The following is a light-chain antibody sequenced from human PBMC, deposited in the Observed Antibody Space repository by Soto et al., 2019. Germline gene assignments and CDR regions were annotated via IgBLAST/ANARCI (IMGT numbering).Light chain of an antibody. V-gene: IGLV2-14*01. CDR2: EVT. J-gene: IGLJ1*01. CDR3: SSYTSGSTPFV. Sequence: QSVLTQPASVSGSPGQSITISCTGTSSDVGGYNYVSWYQQHPGKAPKLMIYEVTNRPSGISNRFSGSKSGDTATLTISGLQGEDEADYYCSSYTSGSTPFVFGPGTKLTVL. CDR1: SSDVGGYNY.